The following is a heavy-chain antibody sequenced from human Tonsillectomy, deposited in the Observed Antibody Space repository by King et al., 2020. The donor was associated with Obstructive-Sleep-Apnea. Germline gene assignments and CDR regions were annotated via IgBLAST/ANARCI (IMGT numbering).Heavy chain of an antibody. D-gene: IGHD6-19*01. V-gene: IGHV3-30*04. J-gene: IGHJ4*02. Sequence: HVQLVESGGGVVQPGRSLRLSCAASGFSVSNYAMHWVRQAPGKGLEWVAVISDDGSFKFYADSVKGRLTTSRDTSENTLSLQMDSLKTEDTAVYYCARERSSGWFLWDYWGQGTLVTVSS. CDR3: ARERSSGWFLWDY. CDR2: ISDDGSFK. CDR1: GFSVSNYA.